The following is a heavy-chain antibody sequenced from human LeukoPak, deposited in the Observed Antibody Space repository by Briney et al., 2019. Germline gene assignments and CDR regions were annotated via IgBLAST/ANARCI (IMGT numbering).Heavy chain of an antibody. D-gene: IGHD2-2*01. V-gene: IGHV1-2*02. Sequence: ASVKVSCKASGYTFTAYYIHWVRQAPGQGLEWVGWINPDSGGTKYAQKFQGRVTMTRDTSISTAYMDLSSLTSDDTAVYYCANQFFDYWGQGSLVTVSS. CDR3: ANQFFDY. CDR2: INPDSGGT. CDR1: GYTFTAYY. J-gene: IGHJ4*02.